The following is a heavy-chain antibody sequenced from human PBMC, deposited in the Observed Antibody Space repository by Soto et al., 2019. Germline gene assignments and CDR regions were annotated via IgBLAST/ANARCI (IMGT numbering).Heavy chain of an antibody. CDR2: INHSGST. CDR3: ARTWGHSSSWHRKAEYFQH. V-gene: IGHV4-34*01. CDR1: GGSFSGYY. J-gene: IGHJ1*01. D-gene: IGHD6-13*01. Sequence: SETLSLTCAVYGGSFSGYYWRWISQPPGKGLEWIGEINHSGSTNYNPSLKSRVTISVDTSKNQFSLKLSSVTAADTAVYYCARTWGHSSSWHRKAEYFQHWGQGTLVTVSS.